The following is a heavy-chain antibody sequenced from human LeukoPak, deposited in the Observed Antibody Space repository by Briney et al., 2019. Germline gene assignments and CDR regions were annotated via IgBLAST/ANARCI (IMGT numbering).Heavy chain of an antibody. CDR3: AREGSSYYYYYYYMDV. V-gene: IGHV1-2*02. CDR1: GYTFTGYY. CDR2: INPNSGGT. J-gene: IGHJ6*03. Sequence: ASVKVSCKASGYTFTGYYMHWVRQAPGQGLEWMGWINPNSGGTNYAQKFQGRVTMTRDTSISTAYMELSRLRSDDTAVYDCAREGSSYYYYYYYMDVWGKGTTVTVSS. D-gene: IGHD6-6*01.